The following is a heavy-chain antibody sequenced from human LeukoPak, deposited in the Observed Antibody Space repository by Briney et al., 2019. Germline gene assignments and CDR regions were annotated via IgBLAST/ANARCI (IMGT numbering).Heavy chain of an antibody. CDR1: GFNFNNAW. V-gene: IGHV3-15*01. D-gene: IGHD3-10*01. Sequence: EVSHRLSCAASGFNFNNAWMTWVRQAPGKGLEWVGRIKSKGDGETTDYGAPVKGRFTMSRDDSKATVYLQMNLLQAEDTAMYYCATDLGLTMIRGVIVHWGQGALVIVSS. CDR2: IKSKGDGETT. J-gene: IGHJ4*02. CDR3: ATDLGLTMIRGVIVH.